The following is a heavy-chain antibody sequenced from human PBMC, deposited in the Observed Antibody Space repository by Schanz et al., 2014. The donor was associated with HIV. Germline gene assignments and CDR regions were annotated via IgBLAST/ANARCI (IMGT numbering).Heavy chain of an antibody. V-gene: IGHV3-30*18. Sequence: QVQLVESGGGVVQPGGSLRLSCAASGFTFSIYGIHWVRQAPGKGLEWVALIPYDGNNDFYADSVKGRFTISRDNSKNTLYLQVKSLRAEDTAVYYCAKDRNYYDSRYRGKGNYYYYYGMAVWGQGTTVTVSS. CDR2: IPYDGNND. CDR1: GFTFSIYG. J-gene: IGHJ6*02. D-gene: IGHD3-22*01. CDR3: AKDRNYYDSRYRGKGNYYYYYGMAV.